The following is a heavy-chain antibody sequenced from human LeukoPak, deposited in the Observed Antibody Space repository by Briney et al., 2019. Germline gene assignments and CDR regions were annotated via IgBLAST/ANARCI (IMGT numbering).Heavy chain of an antibody. V-gene: IGHV6-1*01. Sequence: SQTLSLTCAISGDSVSSNSAAWNWIRQSPSRGLEWLGRTYYRSKWYNDYAVSVKSRITINPDTSKNQFSLQLNSVTPEDTAVYYCARAHNYDFWSGYYVPYVDYWGQGTLVTVSS. CDR2: TYYRSKWYN. J-gene: IGHJ4*02. CDR3: ARAHNYDFWSGYYVPYVDY. D-gene: IGHD3-3*01. CDR1: GDSVSSNSAA.